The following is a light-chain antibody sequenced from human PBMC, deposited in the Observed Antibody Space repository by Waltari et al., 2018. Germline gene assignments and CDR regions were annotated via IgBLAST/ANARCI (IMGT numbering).Light chain of an antibody. Sequence: SYVLTQPPSVSVAPGQTARITCDGNKIGSKNVHWYQQKPGQAPVLVVYDDGDRPSGIPERFSGSNSGDTGTLTISRVDAGDEADYYCQVWDSGSDHYVFGTVTKVTVL. J-gene: IGLJ1*01. V-gene: IGLV3-21*02. CDR3: QVWDSGSDHYV. CDR2: DDG. CDR1: KIGSKN.